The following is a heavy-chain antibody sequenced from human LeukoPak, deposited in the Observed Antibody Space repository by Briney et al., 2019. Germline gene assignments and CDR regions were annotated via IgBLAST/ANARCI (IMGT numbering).Heavy chain of an antibody. V-gene: IGHV1-8*01. D-gene: IGHD6-13*01. CDR2: MNPNSGNT. CDR1: GYTFTSYD. CDR3: ARAGSDGRSSSNRHLDY. J-gene: IGHJ4*02. Sequence: GASVKVSCKASGYTFTSYDINWVRQATGQGLEWMGWMNPNSGNTGYAQKFQGRVTITTDESTSTAYMELSSLRSEDTAVYYCARAGSDGRSSSNRHLDYWGQGTLVTVSS.